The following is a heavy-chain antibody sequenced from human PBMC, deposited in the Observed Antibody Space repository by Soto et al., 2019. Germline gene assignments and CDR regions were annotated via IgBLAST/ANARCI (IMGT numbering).Heavy chain of an antibody. CDR3: AKSVYGSGSYYNDYYYYYGMDV. Sequence: GGSLRLSCAASGFTFSSYAMSWVRQAPGKGLEWVSAISGSGGSTYYADSVKGRFTISRDNSKNTLYLQMNSLRAEDTAVYYCAKSVYGSGSYYNDYYYYYGMDVWGQGTTVTVSS. J-gene: IGHJ6*02. V-gene: IGHV3-23*01. D-gene: IGHD3-10*01. CDR1: GFTFSSYA. CDR2: ISGSGGST.